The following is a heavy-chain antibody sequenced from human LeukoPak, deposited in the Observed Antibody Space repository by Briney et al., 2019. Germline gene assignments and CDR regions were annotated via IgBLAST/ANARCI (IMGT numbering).Heavy chain of an antibody. CDR2: ISYDGSNK. J-gene: IGHJ4*02. CDR3: ARDSAANYFDY. D-gene: IGHD6-25*01. Sequence: QPGGSLRLSCAASGFTFSSYGMHWVRQAPGKGLEWVAVISYDGSNKYYADSVKGRFTISRDNSKNTLYLQMNSLRAEDTAVYYCARDSAANYFDYWGQGTLVTVSS. V-gene: IGHV3-30*03. CDR1: GFTFSSYG.